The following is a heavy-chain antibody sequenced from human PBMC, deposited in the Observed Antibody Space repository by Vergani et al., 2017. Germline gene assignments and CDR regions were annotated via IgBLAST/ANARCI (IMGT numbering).Heavy chain of an antibody. CDR3: ASHILVVPAAYWADAFDI. V-gene: IGHV4-59*01. CDR2: IYYSGST. J-gene: IGHJ3*02. CDR1: GGSISSYY. D-gene: IGHD2-2*01. Sequence: QVQLQESGPGLVKPSETLSLTCTVSGGSISSYYWSWIRQPPGKGLEWIGYIYYSGSTNYNPSLKSPVTISVDTSKNPFSLKLSSVTAADTAVYYCASHILVVPAAYWADAFDIWGQGTMVTVSS.